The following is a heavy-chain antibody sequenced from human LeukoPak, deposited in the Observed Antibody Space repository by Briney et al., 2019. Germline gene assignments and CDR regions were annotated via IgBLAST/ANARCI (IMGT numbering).Heavy chain of an antibody. J-gene: IGHJ4*02. V-gene: IGHV4-31*03. CDR2: IYYSGST. Sequence: SSQTLSLTCTVSGGSISSGGYYWSWIRQYPGKGLEWIGYIYYSGSTSYNPSLRSRVTISVDTSKNQFSLKLSSVTAAGTAVYYCARRSVGATKGFDYWGQGTLVTVSS. D-gene: IGHD1-26*01. CDR3: ARRSVGATKGFDY. CDR1: GGSISSGGYY.